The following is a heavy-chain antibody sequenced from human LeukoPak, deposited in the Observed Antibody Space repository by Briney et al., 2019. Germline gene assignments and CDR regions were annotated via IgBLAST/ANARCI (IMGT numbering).Heavy chain of an antibody. CDR1: GFTFDDYA. J-gene: IGHJ4*02. D-gene: IGHD3-22*01. CDR2: ISWNSGSI. Sequence: GGSLRLSCAASGFTFDDYAMHWVRQAPGKGLEWVSGISWNSGSIGYADSVKGRFTISRDNAKNSLYLQMNSLRAEDTAVYYCARDLVLYYYDSSGYYPYWGQGTLVTVSS. CDR3: ARDLVLYYYDSSGYYPY. V-gene: IGHV3-9*01.